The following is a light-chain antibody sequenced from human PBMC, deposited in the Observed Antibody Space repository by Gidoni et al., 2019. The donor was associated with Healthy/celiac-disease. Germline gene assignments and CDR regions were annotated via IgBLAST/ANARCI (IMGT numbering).Light chain of an antibody. CDR3: QQRSNWRT. CDR2: DAY. Sequence: ESMLTPSPANLSLAPGERATLSCRARQSVSSYLAWYQQKPGQAPRLLIYDAYNRATGIPARFSGSGSGTDFTLAISSLEPEDFAVYYCQQRSNWRTLGQGTKVETK. J-gene: IGKJ1*01. V-gene: IGKV3-11*01. CDR1: QSVSSY.